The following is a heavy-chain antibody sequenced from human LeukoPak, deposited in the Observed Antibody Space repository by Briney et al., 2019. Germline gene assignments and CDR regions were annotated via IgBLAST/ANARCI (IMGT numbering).Heavy chain of an antibody. Sequence: PGGSLRLSCAASGFSFRSYAIHWVRQAPGKGLEWVAVISYDGTRTYYADSVKGRFTIPRDNSKNSLYVEMNSLRAEDTAVYYCARGLFFAVPGAPFDSWGQGALVTVSS. D-gene: IGHD6-19*01. V-gene: IGHV3-30-3*01. J-gene: IGHJ4*02. CDR2: ISYDGTRT. CDR3: ARGLFFAVPGAPFDS. CDR1: GFSFRSYA.